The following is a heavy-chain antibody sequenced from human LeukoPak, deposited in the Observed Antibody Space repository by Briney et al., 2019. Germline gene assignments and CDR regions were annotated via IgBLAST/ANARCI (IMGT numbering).Heavy chain of an antibody. D-gene: IGHD6-13*01. CDR1: GFTVSSNY. CDR2: ISYDGSNK. Sequence: PGGSLRLSCAASGFTVSSNYMSWVRQAPGKGLEWVAVISYDGSNKYYADSVKGRFTISRDNSKNTLYLQMNSLRAEDTAVYYCAKDLKDAAGTTPDYWGQGTLVTVSS. J-gene: IGHJ4*02. CDR3: AKDLKDAAGTTPDY. V-gene: IGHV3-30*18.